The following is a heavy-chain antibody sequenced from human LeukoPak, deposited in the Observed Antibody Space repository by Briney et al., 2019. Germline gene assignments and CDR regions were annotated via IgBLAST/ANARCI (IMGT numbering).Heavy chain of an antibody. CDR3: ASQIQLWYSHNWFDP. CDR2: INSDGSST. D-gene: IGHD5-18*01. Sequence: GGSLRLSRAASGFTFSSYWMHWVRQAPGKGLVWVSRINSDGSSTSYADSVKGRFTISRDNAKNTLYLQMNSLRAEDTAVYYCASQIQLWYSHNWFDPWGQGTLVTVSS. J-gene: IGHJ5*02. CDR1: GFTFSSYW. V-gene: IGHV3-74*01.